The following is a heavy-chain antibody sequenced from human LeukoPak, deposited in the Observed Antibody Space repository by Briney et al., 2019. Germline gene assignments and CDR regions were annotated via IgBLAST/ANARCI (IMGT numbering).Heavy chain of an antibody. V-gene: IGHV1-18*01. CDR3: AREGGRSGSNYYYMDV. Sequence: GASVKVSCKASGYAFTIYGISWVRQAPGQGLEWMGWISGYTGNTNYAQKLQGRVTMTTDTSTRTAYMELGSLRSDDTAVYYCAREGGRSGSNYYYMDVWGKGTTVSVSS. D-gene: IGHD3-16*01. J-gene: IGHJ6*03. CDR2: ISGYTGNT. CDR1: GYAFTIYG.